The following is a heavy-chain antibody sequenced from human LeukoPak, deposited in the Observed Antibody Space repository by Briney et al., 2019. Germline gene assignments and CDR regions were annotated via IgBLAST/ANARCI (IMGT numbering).Heavy chain of an antibody. Sequence: RGPVKVSCKASGYTLTDYYMHWVRQAPRQGFEWMGWINPNDGDTNYAQKFQGRVTMTRDTSISTAHMEVSRLRSDDTAVYYCARANFLSCSSSTCLFDYWGQGTLVTVSS. D-gene: IGHD2-2*01. CDR3: ARANFLSCSSSTCLFDY. CDR1: GYTLTDYY. V-gene: IGHV1-2*02. J-gene: IGHJ4*02. CDR2: INPNDGDT.